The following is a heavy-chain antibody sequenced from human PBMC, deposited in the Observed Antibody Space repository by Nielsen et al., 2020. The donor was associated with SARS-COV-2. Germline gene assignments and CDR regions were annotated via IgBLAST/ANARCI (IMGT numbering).Heavy chain of an antibody. CDR1: GFTFSSYG. CDR3: ARDQNDFPIYYYYMDV. D-gene: IGHD3-3*01. CDR2: IWYDGSNK. J-gene: IGHJ6*03. V-gene: IGHV3-33*01. Sequence: GESLKISCAASGFTFSSYGMHWVRQTPGKGLEWVAVIWYDGSNKYYADSVKGRFTISRDNSKNTLYLQMNSLRAEDTAVYYCARDQNDFPIYYYYMDVWGKGTTVTVSS.